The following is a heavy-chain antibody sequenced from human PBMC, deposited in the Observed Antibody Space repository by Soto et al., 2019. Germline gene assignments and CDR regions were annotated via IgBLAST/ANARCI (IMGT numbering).Heavy chain of an antibody. CDR3: ARVIAAAVDFDY. J-gene: IGHJ4*02. D-gene: IGHD6-13*01. CDR1: GYTFTSYG. CDR2: ISAYNGNT. V-gene: IGHV1-18*01. Sequence: QGQLVQSGSEVKKPGASVKVSCKASGYTFTSYGISWVRQAPGQGLEGMGWISAYNGNTNYAQTLQGRVTMTTDTSTSTAYMEPRRLRSDDTAVYYCARVIAAAVDFDYWGQGTLVTVSS.